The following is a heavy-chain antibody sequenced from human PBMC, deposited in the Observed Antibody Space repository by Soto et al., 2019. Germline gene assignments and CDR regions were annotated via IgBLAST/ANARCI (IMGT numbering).Heavy chain of an antibody. D-gene: IGHD3-22*01. V-gene: IGHV1-69*02. CDR3: DSSSGSRYRAFVY. CDR2: INPILSMS. CDR1: GDTFTFYS. Sequence: QVQLVQSGAEVKRPGSSVKVSCKASGDTFTFYSINWVRQAPGLGLEWMGRINPILSMSNYAQRFQGRVTMTADKSTSTAYMELSSLRCEDTATYYGDSSSGSRYRAFVYWGQGALVTVSS. J-gene: IGHJ4*02.